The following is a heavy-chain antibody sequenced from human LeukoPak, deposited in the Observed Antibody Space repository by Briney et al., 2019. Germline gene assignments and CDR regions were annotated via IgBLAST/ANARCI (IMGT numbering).Heavy chain of an antibody. J-gene: IGHJ4*02. CDR2: INPNSGNT. V-gene: IGHV1-8*01. CDR1: GYTFSSYD. CDR3: ARRSDYYDSSAYYY. Sequence: ASVKVSCKASGYTFSSYDINWVRQAPGQGLEWMGWINPNSGNTGYAPKFQGRVTMTRNTSISTAYMELSSLRSEDTAVYYCARRSDYYDSSAYYYWGQGTLVPVSS. D-gene: IGHD3-22*01.